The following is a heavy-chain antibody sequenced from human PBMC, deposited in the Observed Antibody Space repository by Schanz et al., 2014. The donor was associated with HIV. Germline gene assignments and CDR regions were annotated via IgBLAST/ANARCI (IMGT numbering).Heavy chain of an antibody. V-gene: IGHV3-30-3*02. J-gene: IGHJ4*02. Sequence: VHLVESGGGLIKPGRSLRLSCAASGFTFSSFAMNWVRQAPGKGLEWVAFISYDGTNKNYADSVKGRFAISRDKSKNTLYLQMNSLRVEDTAVYYCAKMARSVAANTNFDYWGQGTLVTVSS. CDR1: GFTFSSFA. CDR2: ISYDGTNK. D-gene: IGHD6-19*01. CDR3: AKMARSVAANTNFDY.